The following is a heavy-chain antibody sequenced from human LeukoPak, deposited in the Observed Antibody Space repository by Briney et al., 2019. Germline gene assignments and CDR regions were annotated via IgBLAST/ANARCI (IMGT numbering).Heavy chain of an antibody. J-gene: IGHJ3*02. D-gene: IGHD6-19*01. CDR2: IYYSGST. Sequence: SETLSLTCTVSGGSISSSSYYWGWIRQPPGKGLEWIGSIYYSGSTYYNPSLKSRVTISVDTSKNQFSLKLSSVTAADTAVYYCARHIGWPYKPPDAFDIWGQGTMVTVSS. V-gene: IGHV4-39*01. CDR3: ARHIGWPYKPPDAFDI. CDR1: GGSISSSSYY.